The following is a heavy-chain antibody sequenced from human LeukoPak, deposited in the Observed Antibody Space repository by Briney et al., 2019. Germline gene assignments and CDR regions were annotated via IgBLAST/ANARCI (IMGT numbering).Heavy chain of an antibody. J-gene: IGHJ6*03. Sequence: ASVKVSCKASGYTFTSYDINWVRQATGQGLEWMGWMNPNSGNPGYAQKFQGRVTITRNTSISTAYMELSSLRSEDTAVYYCARALRRYGRISVVRGVNYFYYMDVGGKGTTVTVSS. CDR3: ARALRRYGRISVVRGVNYFYYMDV. D-gene: IGHD3-10*01. CDR2: MNPNSGNP. CDR1: GYTFTSYD. V-gene: IGHV1-8*03.